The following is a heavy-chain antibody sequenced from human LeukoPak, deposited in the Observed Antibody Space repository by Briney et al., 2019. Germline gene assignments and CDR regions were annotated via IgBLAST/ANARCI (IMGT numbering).Heavy chain of an antibody. CDR3: ALSTVATEAFDI. D-gene: IGHD4-17*01. V-gene: IGHV1-2*02. Sequence: GASVKVSCKAPGYTFTGHYMYWVRQAPGQGLEWMGWINPNSGGTNYVQKFQGRGTMTRDTSISTAYMELSSLRSDDTAVYYCALSTVATEAFDIWGQGTMVTVSS. CDR2: INPNSGGT. CDR1: GYTFTGHY. J-gene: IGHJ3*02.